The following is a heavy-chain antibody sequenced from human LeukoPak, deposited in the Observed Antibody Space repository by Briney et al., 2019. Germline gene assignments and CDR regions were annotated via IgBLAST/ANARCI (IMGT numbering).Heavy chain of an antibody. V-gene: IGHV3-74*01. CDR1: GFTFDDYA. J-gene: IGHJ4*02. CDR3: ARDRGALDY. Sequence: PGGSLRLSCVASGFTFDDYAMHWVRQAPGKGLVWVSRLNGDGGTTRYADSVKGRFTISRDNAKNTVYLQMNSLRAEDTAVYYCARDRGALDYWGQGTLVTVSS. CDR2: LNGDGGTT.